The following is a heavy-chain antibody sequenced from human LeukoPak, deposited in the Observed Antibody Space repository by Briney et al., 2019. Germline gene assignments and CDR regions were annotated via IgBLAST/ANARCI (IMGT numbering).Heavy chain of an antibody. D-gene: IGHD3-3*01. J-gene: IGHJ4*02. V-gene: IGHV1-46*01. CDR1: GYTFTSYY. CDR3: ARDLEFGLVYFDY. Sequence: GASVKVSCKASGYTFTSYYIHWVRQAPGQGLEWMGIINPSGGSTSYAQKFQGRVTMTRDTSTSTVYLELSSLRSEDTAVYYCARDLEFGLVYFDYWGQGTLVTVSS. CDR2: INPSGGST.